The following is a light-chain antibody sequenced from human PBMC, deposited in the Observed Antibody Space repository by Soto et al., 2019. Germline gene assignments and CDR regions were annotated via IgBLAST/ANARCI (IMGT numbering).Light chain of an antibody. CDR3: QQSDSPHLT. J-gene: IGKJ4*01. V-gene: IGKV1-33*01. CDR1: QDISNY. Sequence: DIQMTQSPSSLSASVGDRVTITCQASQDISNYLSWYQQRPGKAPKLLIYDSSNLETWVPSRFSGGGSGTHFTFTIRSQQPEDIATSYYQQSDSPHLTFGGGTKVDIK. CDR2: DSS.